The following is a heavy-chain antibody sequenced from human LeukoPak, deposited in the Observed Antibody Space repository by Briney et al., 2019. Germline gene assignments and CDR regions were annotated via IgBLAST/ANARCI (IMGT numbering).Heavy chain of an antibody. Sequence: PGGSLRLSCAASGFTFSSYGMHWVRQAPGKGLEWVAVISYDGSNKYYADSVKGRFTISRDNSKNTLYLQMNRLRAEDTAVYYCAKDLEPQLVGAADYWGQGTLVTVSS. CDR3: AKDLEPQLVGAADY. V-gene: IGHV3-30*18. D-gene: IGHD1-26*01. J-gene: IGHJ4*02. CDR2: ISYDGSNK. CDR1: GFTFSSYG.